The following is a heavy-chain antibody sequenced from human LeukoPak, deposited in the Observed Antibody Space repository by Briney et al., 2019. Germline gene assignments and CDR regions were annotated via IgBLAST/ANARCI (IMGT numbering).Heavy chain of an antibody. V-gene: IGHV4-31*03. CDR1: GGSISSGGYY. CDR3: ARHYDTSGYWYYFDY. Sequence: SQTLSLTCTVSGGSISSGGYYWSWIRQHPGKGLEWIGYIYYSGSTYYNPSLKSRVTISVDTSKNQFSLKLTSVTAADTAVYYCARHYDTSGYWYYFDYWGQGTLVTVSS. D-gene: IGHD3-22*01. J-gene: IGHJ4*02. CDR2: IYYSGST.